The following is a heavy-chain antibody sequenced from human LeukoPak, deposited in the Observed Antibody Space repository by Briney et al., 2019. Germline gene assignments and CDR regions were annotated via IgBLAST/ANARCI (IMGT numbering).Heavy chain of an antibody. J-gene: IGHJ5*02. CDR1: GYIFTSYN. D-gene: IGHD1-26*01. Sequence: ASVKVSCKASGYIFTSYNMYWVRQAPGQGLEWMGIINSSGGSTNYAQKFQGRVTMTRDTSTSTVYMELSSLRSEDTAVYYCARERSGSYWFDPWGQGTLVTVSS. V-gene: IGHV1-46*01. CDR2: INSSGGST. CDR3: ARERSGSYWFDP.